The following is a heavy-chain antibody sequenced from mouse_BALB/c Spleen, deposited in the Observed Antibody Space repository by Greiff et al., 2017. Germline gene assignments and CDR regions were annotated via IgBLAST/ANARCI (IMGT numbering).Heavy chain of an antibody. CDR1: GFTFSSYT. D-gene: IGHD2-4*01. V-gene: IGHV5-9*03. CDR2: ISSGGGNT. J-gene: IGHJ4*01. CDR3: ARSPYDYDDAMDY. Sequence: EVKLVESGGGLVKPGGSLKLSCAASGFTFSSYTMSWVRQTPEKRLEWVATISSGGGNTYYPDSVKGRFTISRDNAKNNLYLQMSSLRSEDTALYYCARSPYDYDDAMDYWGQGTSVTVSS.